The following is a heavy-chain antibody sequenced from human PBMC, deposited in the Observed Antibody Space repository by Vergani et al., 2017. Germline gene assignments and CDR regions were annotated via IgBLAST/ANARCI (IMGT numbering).Heavy chain of an antibody. CDR2: IYYSWST. CDR3: ARLNGDYRGWFDP. CDR1: GGSISSSSYY. Sequence: QLPLQESGPGLVKPSETLSLTCTVSGGSISSSSYYWGWIRQPPGKGLEWIGSIYYSWSTYYNPSLRSRVTISVDTSKNQFSLKLSSVTAADTAVYYCARLNGDYRGWFDPWGQGTLVTVSS. D-gene: IGHD4-17*01. J-gene: IGHJ5*02. V-gene: IGHV4-39*01.